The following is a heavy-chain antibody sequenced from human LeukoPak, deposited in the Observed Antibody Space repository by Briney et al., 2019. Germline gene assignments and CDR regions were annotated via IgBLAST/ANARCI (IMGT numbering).Heavy chain of an antibody. Sequence: GGSLRLSCAASGFTFSNHWMHWVRQAPGKGLVWVSRINSDGSGTSYADSVKGRFTISRDNAKNALYLQMNSLRAEDTALYYCARDSIPVSVYFGHWGQGTLVTVSS. CDR2: INSDGSGT. D-gene: IGHD6-19*01. V-gene: IGHV3-74*01. CDR1: GFTFSNHW. CDR3: ARDSIPVSVYFGH. J-gene: IGHJ4*02.